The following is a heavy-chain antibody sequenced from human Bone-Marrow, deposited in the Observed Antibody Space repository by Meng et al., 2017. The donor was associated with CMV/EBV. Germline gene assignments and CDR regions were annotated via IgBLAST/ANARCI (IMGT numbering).Heavy chain of an antibody. D-gene: IGHD1-26*01. V-gene: IGHV4-39*07. J-gene: IGHJ4*02. Sequence: GSLRLSCSVSGGSISSSDYYWGWIRQPPGKGLEWIGSIYYSGNTYYNPSLKSRVTISVDTSKNQFSLKLSSVTAADTAIYYCARGGSYGDWGQGTLVTVSS. CDR3: ARGGSYGD. CDR1: GGSISSSDYY. CDR2: IYYSGNT.